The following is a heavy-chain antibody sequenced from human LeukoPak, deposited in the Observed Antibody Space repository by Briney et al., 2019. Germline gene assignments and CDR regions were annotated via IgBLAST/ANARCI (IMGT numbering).Heavy chain of an antibody. CDR2: INPNSGGT. Sequence: SSVRVSCKASGYTFTGYNMHWVRQAPGQGPGWMGWINPNSGGTNYAQKFQGRVIMTRDTSISTAYMELSRLRSDDTAMYYCASSDRDYFDYWGQGKLVSVSS. J-gene: IGHJ4*02. CDR3: ASSDRDYFDY. CDR1: GYTFTGYN. V-gene: IGHV1-2*02.